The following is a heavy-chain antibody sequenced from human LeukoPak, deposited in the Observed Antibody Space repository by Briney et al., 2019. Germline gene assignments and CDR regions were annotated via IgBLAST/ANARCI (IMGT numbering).Heavy chain of an antibody. J-gene: IGHJ3*02. CDR3: ARSPLYCSSTSCYPGGAFDI. D-gene: IGHD2-2*01. Sequence: GESLKISCKGSGYSFTSYWIGWVRQMPGKGLEWMGIIYPGDSDTRYSPSFQGQVTISADKSISTAYLQWSSLKASDTAMYYCARSPLYCSSTSCYPGGAFDIWGQGTMVTVSS. CDR2: IYPGDSDT. CDR1: GYSFTSYW. V-gene: IGHV5-51*01.